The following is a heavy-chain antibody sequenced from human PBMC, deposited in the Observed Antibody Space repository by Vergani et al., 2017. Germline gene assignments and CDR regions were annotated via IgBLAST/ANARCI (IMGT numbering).Heavy chain of an antibody. CDR1: GYTFTDYY. CDR3: ARDMTAYQYYYDSSGYYDY. D-gene: IGHD3-22*01. V-gene: IGHV1-2*02. CDR2: INPNSGGT. Sequence: QVQLVQSGAEVKKPGASVTVSCKASGYTFTDYYMHWVRQAPGQGLEWMGWINPNSGGTNYAQKFQGRVTMTRDTSISTAYMELSRLRSDDTAVYYCARDMTAYQYYYDSSGYYDYWGQGTLVTVSS. J-gene: IGHJ4*02.